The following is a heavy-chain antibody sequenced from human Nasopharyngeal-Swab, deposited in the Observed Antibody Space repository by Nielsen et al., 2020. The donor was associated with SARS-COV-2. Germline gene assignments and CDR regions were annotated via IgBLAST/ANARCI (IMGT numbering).Heavy chain of an antibody. V-gene: IGHV1-8*01. D-gene: IGHD5-18*01. CDR1: GYTFTNYD. Sequence: ASVKVSCKASGYTFTNYDINWVRQATGQGLEWMGWMNPNSGNTGYAQKFQGRVTMTRNTSISTAYMELSSLRSEDTAVYYCARFKYSYGFTYYYGMDVWGQGTTVTVSS. CDR2: MNPNSGNT. CDR3: ARFKYSYGFTYYYGMDV. J-gene: IGHJ6*02.